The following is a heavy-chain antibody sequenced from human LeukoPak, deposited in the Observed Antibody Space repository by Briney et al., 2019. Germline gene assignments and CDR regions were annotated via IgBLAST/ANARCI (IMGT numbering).Heavy chain of an antibody. CDR1: GFTVSSNE. J-gene: IGHJ3*02. CDR3: ARDYHTFSYYDSSGRHDAFDI. V-gene: IGHV3-48*03. D-gene: IGHD3-22*01. Sequence: GGSLRLSCSASGFTVSSNEMSWVRQAPGKGLEWVSYISSSGSTIYYADSVKGRFTISRDNAKNSLYLQMNSLRAEDTAVYYCARDYHTFSYYDSSGRHDAFDIWGQGTMVTVSS. CDR2: ISSSGSTI.